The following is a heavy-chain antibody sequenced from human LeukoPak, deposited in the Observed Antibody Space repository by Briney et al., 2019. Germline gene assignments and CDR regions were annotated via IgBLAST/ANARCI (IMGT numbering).Heavy chain of an antibody. V-gene: IGHV3-9*01. CDR3: AKADLNPAFDY. CDR1: GFTFSSYA. D-gene: IGHD6-19*01. CDR2: ISWNSGGI. J-gene: IGHJ4*02. Sequence: GGSLRLSCAASGFTFSSYAMHWVRQAPGKGLEWVSGISWNSGGIGYADSVKGRFTISRDNAKNSLYLQMNSLRAEDTALYYCAKADLNPAFDYWGQGTLVTVSS.